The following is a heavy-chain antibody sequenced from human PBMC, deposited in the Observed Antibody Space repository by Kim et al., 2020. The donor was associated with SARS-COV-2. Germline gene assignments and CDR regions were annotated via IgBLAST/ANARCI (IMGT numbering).Heavy chain of an antibody. V-gene: IGHV4-34*01. CDR2: INHSGST. Sequence: SETLSLTCAVYGGSFSGYYWSWIRQPPGKGLEWIGEINHSGSTNYNPSLKSRVTISVDTSKNQFSLKLSSVAAADTAVYYCARRQSIAARYAPRSVYNWFDPWGQGTLVTVSS. D-gene: IGHD6-6*01. CDR1: GGSFSGYY. J-gene: IGHJ5*02. CDR3: ARRQSIAARYAPRSVYNWFDP.